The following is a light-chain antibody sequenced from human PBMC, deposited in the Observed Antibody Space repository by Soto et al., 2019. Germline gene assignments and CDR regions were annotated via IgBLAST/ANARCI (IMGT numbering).Light chain of an antibody. CDR1: NSNLGSNP. CDR3: SAWDDSIFGPV. CDR2: RDN. Sequence: QSVLTQPPSASGTPGQRVTISCSGGNSNLGSNPVNWYLHLPGTAPKLLIYRDNQRPSGVPDRFSGSKSGTSASLAISGLQSEDEDDYFCSAWDDSIFGPVFGGGTKVTVL. J-gene: IGLJ2*01. V-gene: IGLV1-44*01.